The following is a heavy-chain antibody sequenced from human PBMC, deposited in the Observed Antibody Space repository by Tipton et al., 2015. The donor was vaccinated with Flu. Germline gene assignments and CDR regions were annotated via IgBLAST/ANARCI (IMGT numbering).Heavy chain of an antibody. Sequence: GSLRLSCAASGFTFSSYAMTWVRQAPGKGLEWVSVISGSGGSTYYADSVKGRFTISRDNSKNTLYLQMNSLRAEDTAVYYCAKDQAGWLTPLDYWGQGTLVTVSS. CDR1: GFTFSSYA. D-gene: IGHD6-19*01. CDR3: AKDQAGWLTPLDY. CDR2: ISGSGGST. V-gene: IGHV3-23*01. J-gene: IGHJ4*02.